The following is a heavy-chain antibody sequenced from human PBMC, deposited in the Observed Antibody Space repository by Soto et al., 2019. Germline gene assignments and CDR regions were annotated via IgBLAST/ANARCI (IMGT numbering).Heavy chain of an antibody. CDR3: ARDPRSITGTTSSEDFQH. J-gene: IGHJ1*01. V-gene: IGHV3-9*01. Sequence: EVQLVESGGGWVQPGRSLRLSCAASGFTFDVYAMHWVRQAPGKGLEWVSGINYNSGSVGYADSVKGRFTISRDNAKNSLHLQMNSLRAEDTAVYYCARDPRSITGTTSSEDFQHWGPGTLVSVSS. D-gene: IGHD1-20*01. CDR1: GFTFDVYA. CDR2: INYNSGSV.